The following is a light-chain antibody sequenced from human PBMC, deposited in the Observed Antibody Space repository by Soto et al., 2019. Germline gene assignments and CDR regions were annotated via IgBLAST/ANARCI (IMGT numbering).Light chain of an antibody. Sequence: QSVLAQPASVSGSPGQSITISCTGTSSDVGAYDFVSWYQQHPDKAPKLMIYEVSNRPSGASYRFSGSKSVNTATLTISGLQAEDEADYYCSSYTTSSTRVFGTGTKVTVL. V-gene: IGLV2-14*03. CDR1: SSDVGAYDF. CDR3: SSYTTSSTRV. CDR2: EVS. J-gene: IGLJ1*01.